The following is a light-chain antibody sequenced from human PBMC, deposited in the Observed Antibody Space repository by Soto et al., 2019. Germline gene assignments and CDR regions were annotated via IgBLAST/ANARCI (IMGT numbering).Light chain of an antibody. Sequence: QSVLTHPPSVSWAPGHRVTISCTGSSSSIGAGYDVHWYQQLPGTAPKLLIYVNNNRPSGIPDRFSGSKSGASASLAITGLQGEDDADYYCQSFDISLSAYVFGTGTKVTXL. CDR2: VNN. V-gene: IGLV1-40*01. CDR3: QSFDISLSAYV. J-gene: IGLJ1*01. CDR1: SSSIGAGYD.